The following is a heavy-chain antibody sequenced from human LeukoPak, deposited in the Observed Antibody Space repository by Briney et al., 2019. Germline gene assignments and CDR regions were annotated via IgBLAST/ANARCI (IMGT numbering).Heavy chain of an antibody. V-gene: IGHV3-23*01. D-gene: IGHD1-26*01. Sequence: GGSLRLSCAASGFTFSSYAMSWVRQAPGKGLEWVSAISGSGSSTYYADSVKGRFTISRDNSKNTLYLQMNSLRAEDTAVYYCAKDEGLVGATTFDYWGQGTLVTVSS. CDR3: AKDEGLVGATTFDY. CDR1: GFTFSSYA. J-gene: IGHJ4*02. CDR2: ISGSGSST.